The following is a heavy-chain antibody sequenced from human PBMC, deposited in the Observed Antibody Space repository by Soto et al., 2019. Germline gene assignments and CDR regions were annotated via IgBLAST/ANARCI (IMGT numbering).Heavy chain of an antibody. CDR3: ARGRGGSGSYRLDAFEI. CDR1: GGSISSGDYY. D-gene: IGHD3-10*01. J-gene: IGHJ3*02. CDR2: IFYSGST. Sequence: QVQLQESGPGLVKPSQTLSLTCTVSGGSISSGDYYWSWIRQPPGKGLEWIGYIFYSGSTYYNPSLRSRVTISVGTSKHQFSLKLSSVTAAYTAVYYCARGRGGSGSYRLDAFEIWGQGTMVTVSS. V-gene: IGHV4-30-4*01.